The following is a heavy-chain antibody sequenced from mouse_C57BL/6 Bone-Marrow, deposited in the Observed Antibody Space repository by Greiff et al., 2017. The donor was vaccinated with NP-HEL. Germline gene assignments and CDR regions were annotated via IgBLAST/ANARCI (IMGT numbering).Heavy chain of an antibody. CDR1: GFSLTSYG. CDR3: AQFTTVVAPYAMDY. CDR2: IWRGGST. J-gene: IGHJ4*01. D-gene: IGHD1-1*01. V-gene: IGHV2-5*01. Sequence: VKLQESGPGLVQPSQSLSITCTVSGFSLTSYGVHWVRQSPGKGLEWLGVIWRGGSTDYNAAFMSRLSITKDNSKSQVFFKMNSLQADDTAIYYCAQFTTVVAPYAMDYWGQGTSVTVSS.